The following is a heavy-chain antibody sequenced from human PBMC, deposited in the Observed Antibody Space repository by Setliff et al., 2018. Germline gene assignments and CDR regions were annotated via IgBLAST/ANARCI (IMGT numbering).Heavy chain of an antibody. CDR2: IYHSGST. D-gene: IGHD6-19*01. CDR3: ARDRQWLVHGYYYYGMDV. V-gene: IGHV4-38-2*02. CDR1: GYSISSGYY. J-gene: IGHJ6*02. Sequence: SETLSLTCTVSGYSISSGYYWGWIRQPPGKGLEWIGSIYHSGSTYYNPSLKSRVTISVDTSKNQFSLKLSSVTAADTAVYYCARDRQWLVHGYYYYGMDVWGQGTT.